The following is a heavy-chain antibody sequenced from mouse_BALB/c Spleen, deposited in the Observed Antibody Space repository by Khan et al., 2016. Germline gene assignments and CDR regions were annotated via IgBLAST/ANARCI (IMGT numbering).Heavy chain of an antibody. CDR2: ISYSGST. CDR3: ARFYYGSSYWYFDV. Sequence: EVQLQESGPGLVKPSQSLSLTCTVTGYSITSDYAWNWIRQFPGNKLEWMGYISYSGSTSYNPSLKSRISITRDTSKNQFFLQLITVTTEDTATYYCARFYYGSSYWYFDVWGAGTTVTVSS. CDR1: GYSITSDYA. D-gene: IGHD1-1*01. V-gene: IGHV3-2*02. J-gene: IGHJ1*01.